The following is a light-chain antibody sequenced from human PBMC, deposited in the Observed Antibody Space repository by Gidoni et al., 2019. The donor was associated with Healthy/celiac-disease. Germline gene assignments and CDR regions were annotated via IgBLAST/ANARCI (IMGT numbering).Light chain of an antibody. J-gene: IGKJ1*01. V-gene: IGKV1-39*01. CDR1: QSSSSY. CDR2: AAS. CDR3: QQSYSTPST. Sequence: DIQMTQSPSSLSASVGDRVTITCRASQSSSSYLNWYQQKPGKAPKLLIYAASSLQSGVPSRFSGSGSGTDFTLTISSLQPADFATYYCQQSYSTPSTFXQXTKVEIK.